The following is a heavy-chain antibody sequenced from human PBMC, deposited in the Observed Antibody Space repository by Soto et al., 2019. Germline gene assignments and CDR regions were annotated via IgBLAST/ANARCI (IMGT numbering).Heavy chain of an antibody. Sequence: SVKVSCKASGGTLGSYAISWVRQAPGQGLEWMGGIIPIFGTANYAQKFQGRVTITADESTSTAYMELSSLRSEDTAVYYCARDHHIAVVADPLSPLYYYYGMDVWGQGTTVTVSS. CDR2: IIPIFGTA. J-gene: IGHJ6*02. CDR3: ARDHHIAVVADPLSPLYYYYGMDV. CDR1: GGTLGSYA. D-gene: IGHD6-19*01. V-gene: IGHV1-69*13.